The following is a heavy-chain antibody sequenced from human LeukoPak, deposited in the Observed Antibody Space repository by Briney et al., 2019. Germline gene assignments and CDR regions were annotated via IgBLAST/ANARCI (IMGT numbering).Heavy chain of an antibody. CDR2: IKLDGSER. CDR3: ARVNSVNYYFDY. CDR1: GFTFSSYW. D-gene: IGHD5/OR15-5a*01. Sequence: GGSLRLSCAASGFTFSSYWMSWVRQAPGKGLEWVSNIKLDGSERYYVDSVKGRFTTSRDDAENSLYLHMNSLRAEDTAVYFCARVNSVNYYFDYWGQGALVTVSS. J-gene: IGHJ4*02. V-gene: IGHV3-7*04.